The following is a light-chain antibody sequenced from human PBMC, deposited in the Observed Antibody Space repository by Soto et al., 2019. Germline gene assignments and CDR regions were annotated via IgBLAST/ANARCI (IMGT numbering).Light chain of an antibody. CDR2: EVS. CDR1: SSDVGGYNY. V-gene: IGLV2-14*01. CDR3: SSYISSSTLV. J-gene: IGLJ1*01. Sequence: QSALTQPASVSGSPGQSITISCTGTSSDVGGYNYVSWYQQHPGKAPKLMIYEVSNRPSGVSNRFYGSKSGNTASLTISGLQAEDEADYYCSSYISSSTLVFGTGPKVTVL.